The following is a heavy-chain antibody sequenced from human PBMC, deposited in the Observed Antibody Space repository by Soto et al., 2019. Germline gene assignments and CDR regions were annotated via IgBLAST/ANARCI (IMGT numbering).Heavy chain of an antibody. D-gene: IGHD5-12*01. CDR2: IVPPVDTS. Sequence: QVQLVQSGAEVRQPASSVKVSCKTSGATFSSYAITWVRQAPGQGLEWTGGIVPPVDTSTYAQKFRGRVTITANKFKNTSYMELSSLRSADSGVYDCVRVVAIPGYADHWCQGTLVTFSS. V-gene: IGHV1-69*14. CDR1: GATFSSYA. J-gene: IGHJ4*02. CDR3: VRVVAIPGYADH.